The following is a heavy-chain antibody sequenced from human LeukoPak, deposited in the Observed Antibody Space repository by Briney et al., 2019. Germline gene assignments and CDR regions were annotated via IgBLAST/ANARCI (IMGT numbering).Heavy chain of an antibody. D-gene: IGHD5-12*01. J-gene: IGHJ2*01. CDR1: GYTFTSYD. CDR2: MNPNSGNT. V-gene: IGHV1-8*01. Sequence: ASVKVSCKASGYTFTSYDINWVRQATGHGLEWMGWMNPNSGNTGYAQKFQGRVNMTRNTSISTAYMELSSLRSEDTAVYYCARVSTKRRRGYDRADRYFDLWGRGTLVTVSS. CDR3: ARVSTKRRRGYDRADRYFDL.